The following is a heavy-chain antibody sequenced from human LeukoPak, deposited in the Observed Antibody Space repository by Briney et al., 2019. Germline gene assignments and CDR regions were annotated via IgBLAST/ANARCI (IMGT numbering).Heavy chain of an antibody. CDR2: VNADGGNT. D-gene: IGHD1-26*01. Sequence: GGSLRLSCAASGFSFSDYAMSWVRQAPGKGLEWVSTVNADGGNTYYADSVKGRFTISRDNSKSTLILQMNSLRVEDTALYYCTKRVKYGGTWDHFADWGQGTLVTVSS. V-gene: IGHV3-23*01. CDR1: GFSFSDYA. CDR3: TKRVKYGGTWDHFAD. J-gene: IGHJ4*02.